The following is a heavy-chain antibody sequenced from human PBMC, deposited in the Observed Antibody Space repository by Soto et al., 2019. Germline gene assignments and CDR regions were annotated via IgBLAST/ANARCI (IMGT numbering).Heavy chain of an antibody. CDR3: ARNRSDGDKRYFAF. CDR1: GVSITSYF. Sequence: QVRLQESGPGLVKPSETLSLTCTVSGVSITSYFWSWIRKTPGKGLDWIGSISFSGATYSNPSLKGRAALSVDTSENHLSLTLNSVTSADTAVYFCARNRSDGDKRYFAFWGQGHQVTVAS. V-gene: IGHV4-59*01. D-gene: IGHD3-9*01. CDR2: ISFSGAT. J-gene: IGHJ4*02.